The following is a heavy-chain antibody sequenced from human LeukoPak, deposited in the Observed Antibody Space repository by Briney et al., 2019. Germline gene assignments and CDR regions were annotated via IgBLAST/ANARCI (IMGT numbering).Heavy chain of an antibody. Sequence: SQTLSLTCAISGDSVSSNSAAWNWIRQSPSRGLEWLGRTYYRSKWYNDYAVSVKSRITINPDTSKNQFSLQLNSVTPEDTAVYYCARDRGDFWSGYYTNYFDYWGQETLVTVSS. CDR3: ARDRGDFWSGYYTNYFDY. V-gene: IGHV6-1*01. CDR2: TYYRSKWYN. J-gene: IGHJ4*02. D-gene: IGHD3-3*01. CDR1: GDSVSSNSAA.